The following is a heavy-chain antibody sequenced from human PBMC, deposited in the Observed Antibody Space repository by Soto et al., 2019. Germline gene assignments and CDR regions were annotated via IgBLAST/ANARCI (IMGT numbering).Heavy chain of an antibody. Sequence: QVQLQESGPGLVKPSQTLSLTCTVSGGSISSGGYYWSWIRQHPGKGLEWIGYIYYSGSTYYNPSLNSRVTISVVTSKNQFSLKLSSVTAADTAVYYCARDTFTAMVFDYWGQGTLVTVSS. J-gene: IGHJ4*02. CDR1: GGSISSGGYY. CDR2: IYYSGST. V-gene: IGHV4-31*03. D-gene: IGHD5-18*01. CDR3: ARDTFTAMVFDY.